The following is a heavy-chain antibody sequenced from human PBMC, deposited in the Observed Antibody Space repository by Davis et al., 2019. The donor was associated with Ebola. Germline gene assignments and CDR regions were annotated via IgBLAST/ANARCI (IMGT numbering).Heavy chain of an antibody. CDR1: GFTFGDYA. CDR3: ARVAVGETTDY. J-gene: IGHJ4*02. Sequence: PGGSLRLSCTASGFTFGDYAMSWVRQAPGKGLEWVGFIRSKPYGGTTQYAASVKGRFSISRDDSKSIAYLEMNSLKTEDTAVYYCARVAVGETTDYWGQGTLVTVSS. V-gene: IGHV3-49*04. D-gene: IGHD1-26*01. CDR2: IRSKPYGGTT.